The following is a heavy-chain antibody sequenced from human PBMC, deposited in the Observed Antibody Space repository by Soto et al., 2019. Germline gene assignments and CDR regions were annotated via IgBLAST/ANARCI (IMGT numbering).Heavy chain of an antibody. CDR1: GYTFTSYA. Sequence: VASVKVSCKASGYTFTSYAMHWVRQAPGQRLEWMGWINAGNGNTKYSQKFQGRVTITRDTSATTAYMELSSLRSEDTAMYYCAKVSPIGSVFSGHDDIDSWGQGTPVTVSS. J-gene: IGHJ4*02. V-gene: IGHV1-3*01. CDR3: AKVSPIGSVFSGHDDIDS. D-gene: IGHD5-12*01. CDR2: INAGNGNT.